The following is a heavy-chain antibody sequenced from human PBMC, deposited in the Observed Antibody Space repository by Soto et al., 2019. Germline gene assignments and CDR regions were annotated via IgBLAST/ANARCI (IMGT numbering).Heavy chain of an antibody. J-gene: IGHJ4*02. Sequence: PGGSLRLSCAASAFTFSSYAVHWVGQAPGEGLERVAAISYDGSKKYYADSVKGRFTISRDNSKNTLYLQMNSMRAEDTAVYYCARDLDPNYYDSSGCLGYWGQGTLVTVSS. CDR1: AFTFSSYA. D-gene: IGHD3-22*01. V-gene: IGHV3-30-3*01. CDR3: ARDLDPNYYDSSGCLGY. CDR2: ISYDGSKK.